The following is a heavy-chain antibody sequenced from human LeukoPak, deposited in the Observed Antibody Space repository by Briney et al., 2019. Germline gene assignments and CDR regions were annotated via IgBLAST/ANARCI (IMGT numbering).Heavy chain of an antibody. Sequence: PGGSLRLSCAASGFTFSTFAMIWVRQPPGKGLEWVSSIFPSGGEIHYADSVKGRFTISRDNSKNTLYLQMNSLRAEDTAVYYCAKVSMTTVTTGVDYWGQGTLVTVSS. D-gene: IGHD4-17*01. CDR1: GFTFSTFA. CDR3: AKVSMTTVTTGVDY. V-gene: IGHV3-23*01. CDR2: IFPSGGEI. J-gene: IGHJ4*02.